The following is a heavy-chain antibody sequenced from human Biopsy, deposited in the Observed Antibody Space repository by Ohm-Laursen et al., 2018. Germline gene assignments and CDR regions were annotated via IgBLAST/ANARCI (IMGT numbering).Heavy chain of an antibody. CDR2: VNPKSGDT. J-gene: IGHJ2*01. CDR1: GYTFTAFS. CDR3: ARGRRHCSGTCSRWYFDL. Sequence: ASVKVSCKPSGYTFTAFSVHWLRQAPGQGLERMGWVNPKSGDTDYPQNFQGRVSMTRDTSISTACMDLSRPRSDDTAVYYCARGRRHCSGTCSRWYFDLWGRGTLVTASS. V-gene: IGHV1-2*02. D-gene: IGHD2-2*01.